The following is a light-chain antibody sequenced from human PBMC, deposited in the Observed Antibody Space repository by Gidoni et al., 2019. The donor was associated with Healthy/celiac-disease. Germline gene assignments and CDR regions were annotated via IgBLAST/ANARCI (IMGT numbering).Light chain of an antibody. CDR3: QQYYSYPWT. CDR2: AAS. V-gene: IGKV1-8*01. Sequence: AIRMTQSPSSFSASTGDSVTITCRASQGISSYLAWYQQKPGKAPKLLIYAASTLQSGVPSRCSGSGSGTDFTSTISCLQSEDFATYYCQQYYSYPWTFGQGTKVEIK. J-gene: IGKJ1*01. CDR1: QGISSY.